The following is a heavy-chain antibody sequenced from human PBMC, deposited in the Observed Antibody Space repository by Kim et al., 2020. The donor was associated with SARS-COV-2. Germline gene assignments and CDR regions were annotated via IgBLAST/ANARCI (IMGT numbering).Heavy chain of an antibody. CDR1: GGSFSGYY. V-gene: IGHV4-34*01. J-gene: IGHJ5*02. D-gene: IGHD3-10*01. Sequence: SETLSLTCAVYGGSFSGYYWSWIRQPPGKGLEWIGEINHSGSTNYNPSLKNRVTISVDTSKNQFSLKLSSVTAADTAVYYCARGRLWFGEPWFDPWGQGTLVTVSS. CDR2: INHSGST. CDR3: ARGRLWFGEPWFDP.